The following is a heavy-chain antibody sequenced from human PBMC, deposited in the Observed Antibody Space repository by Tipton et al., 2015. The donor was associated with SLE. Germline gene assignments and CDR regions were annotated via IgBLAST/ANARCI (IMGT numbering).Heavy chain of an antibody. CDR2: INHSGST. CDR3: ARGASEWELLGDWFDP. Sequence: LRLSCAVYGGSFSGYYWSWNRQPPGKGLEWIGEINHSGSTNYNPSLKSRVTISVDTSKNQFSLKLSSVTAADTAVYYCARGASEWELLGDWFDPWGQGPLVTVSS. CDR1: GGSFSGYY. D-gene: IGHD1-26*01. V-gene: IGHV4-34*01. J-gene: IGHJ5*02.